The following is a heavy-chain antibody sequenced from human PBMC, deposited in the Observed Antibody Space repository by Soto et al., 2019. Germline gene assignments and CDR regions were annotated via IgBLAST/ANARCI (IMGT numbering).Heavy chain of an antibody. V-gene: IGHV1-18*01. CDR2: ISVYNGNT. CDR3: WGAGQDFDGSGFAN. CDR1: GYSFATSG. Sequence: QVKLVQSGTEVKKPGASIKVSCKASGYSFATSGMSWVRQAPGQGLEWMGWISVYNGNTNYYQNPQDRVTMTTDTTTNTALLEVRNLRSDDAAVVYCWGAGQDFDGSGFANWGQGTLVTVSS. J-gene: IGHJ4*02. D-gene: IGHD3-22*01.